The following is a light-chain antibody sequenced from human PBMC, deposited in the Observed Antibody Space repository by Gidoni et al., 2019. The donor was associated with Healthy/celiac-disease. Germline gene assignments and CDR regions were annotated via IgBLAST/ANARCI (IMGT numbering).Light chain of an antibody. J-gene: IGKJ4*01. CDR2: KAT. CDR1: RSSSSW. V-gene: IGKV1-5*03. CDR3: QRYHSYIT. Sequence: DKQMTQSPSTLSASVGDRVTITCRASRSSSSWLAWYQQKPGKAPKLLIYKATSLESGVPSRFSGSGSGTEFTLTISSLQPDDFATYYCQRYHSYITFGGGTKVEIK.